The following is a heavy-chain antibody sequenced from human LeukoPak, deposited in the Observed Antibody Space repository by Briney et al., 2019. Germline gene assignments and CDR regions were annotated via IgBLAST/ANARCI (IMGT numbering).Heavy chain of an antibody. Sequence: PSETLSLTCTVSGGSISSYYWSWIRQPPGKGLEWIGYIYYSGSTNYNPSLKSRVTISVDTSKNQFSLKLSFVTAADTAVYYCAAGGSGIQYYFDYWGQGTLVTVSS. J-gene: IGHJ4*02. D-gene: IGHD2-15*01. CDR3: AAGGSGIQYYFDY. CDR1: GGSISSYY. CDR2: IYYSGST. V-gene: IGHV4-59*01.